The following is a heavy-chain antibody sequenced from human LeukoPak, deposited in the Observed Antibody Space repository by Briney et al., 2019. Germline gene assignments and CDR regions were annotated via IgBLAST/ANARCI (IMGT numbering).Heavy chain of an antibody. CDR3: AREGHYYDSSGSGMDV. J-gene: IGHJ6*02. CDR2: MNPNSGNT. Sequence: ASVKVSCKASGYTFTSYDINWVRQATGQGLEWMGWMNPNSGNTGYAQKFQGRATMTRNTSISTAYMELSSLRSEDTAVYYCAREGHYYDSSGSGMDVWGQGTTVTVSS. CDR1: GYTFTSYD. V-gene: IGHV1-8*01. D-gene: IGHD3-22*01.